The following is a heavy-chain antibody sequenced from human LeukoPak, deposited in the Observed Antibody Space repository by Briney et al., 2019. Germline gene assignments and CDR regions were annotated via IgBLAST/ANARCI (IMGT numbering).Heavy chain of an antibody. V-gene: IGHV3-30*02. D-gene: IGHD6-6*01. CDR2: IRYDGSNK. Sequence: GGSLRLSCAASGFTFSSYGMHWVRQAPGKGLEWVAFIRYDGSNKYYADSVKGRLTISRDNSKNTLYLQMTSLRGDETAVYYCAKEKNSYSSSSGQGYWGQGTLVTVSS. CDR3: AKEKNSYSSSSGQGY. J-gene: IGHJ4*02. CDR1: GFTFSSYG.